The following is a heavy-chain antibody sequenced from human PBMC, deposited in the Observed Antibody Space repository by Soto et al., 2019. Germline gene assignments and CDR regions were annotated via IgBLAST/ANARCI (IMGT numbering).Heavy chain of an antibody. CDR2: ISAYNGNT. J-gene: IGHJ6*02. D-gene: IGHD6-19*01. CDR3: ARTGIAVAGFYYYYGMDV. CDR1: GYTFTSYG. V-gene: IGHV1-18*01. Sequence: QVQLVQSGAEVKKPGASVKVCGKASGYTFTSYGISWVRQAPGQGLEWMGWISAYNGNTNYAQKLQGIVTMTTDTSTSTAYMELRSLRSDDTAVYYCARTGIAVAGFYYYYGMDVWGQGTTVTVSS.